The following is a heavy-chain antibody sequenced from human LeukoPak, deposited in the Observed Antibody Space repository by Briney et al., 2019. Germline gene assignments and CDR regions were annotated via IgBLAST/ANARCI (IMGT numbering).Heavy chain of an antibody. V-gene: IGHV3-33*06. D-gene: IGHD1-26*01. Sequence: GGSLRLSCAASGFTFSSYGMHWVRQAPGKGLEWVAVIWYDGSNKYYADSVKGRFTISRDNSKNTLYLQMNSLRAEDTAVYYCAKEKGGSYDPDYWGQGTLVTVSS. J-gene: IGHJ4*02. CDR2: IWYDGSNK. CDR3: AKEKGGSYDPDY. CDR1: GFTFSSYG.